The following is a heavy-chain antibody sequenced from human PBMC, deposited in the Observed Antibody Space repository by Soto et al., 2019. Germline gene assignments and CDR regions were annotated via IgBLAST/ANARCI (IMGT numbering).Heavy chain of an antibody. CDR3: ARRGSGSYYDY. CDR2: ISGSGGST. J-gene: IGHJ4*02. CDR1: GFTFSSYA. V-gene: IGHV3-23*01. D-gene: IGHD1-26*01. Sequence: EVPLLESGGGLVQPGGSLRLSCAASGFTFSSYAMRWVRQAPGKGLEWVSAISGSGGSTYYADSVKGRFTISRDNSKNTLYLQMNSLRAEDTALYYCARRGSGSYYDYWGQGTLVIVSS.